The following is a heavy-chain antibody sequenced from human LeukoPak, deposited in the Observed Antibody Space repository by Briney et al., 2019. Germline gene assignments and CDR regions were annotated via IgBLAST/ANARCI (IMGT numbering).Heavy chain of an antibody. CDR1: GFTFSSYA. CDR2: IPYDGSNK. V-gene: IGHV3-30*02. D-gene: IGHD5-18*01. Sequence: GGSLRLSCAASGFTFSSYAMHWVRQAPGKGLEWVAFIPYDGSNKYYADSVKGRFTISRDNSKNTLYLQMNSLRVEDTAVYHCAKDIQYSYATFDYWGQGTLVTVSS. J-gene: IGHJ4*02. CDR3: AKDIQYSYATFDY.